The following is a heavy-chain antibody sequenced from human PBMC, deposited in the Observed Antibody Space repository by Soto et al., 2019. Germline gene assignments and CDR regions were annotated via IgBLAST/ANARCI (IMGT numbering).Heavy chain of an antibody. V-gene: IGHV6-1*01. CDR1: GDSVSSNSAA. Sequence: SQTLSLTCAISGDSVSSNSAAWNWIRPSPSRGLEWLGRTYYSSKWYNDYAVSVKSRITINPDTSKNQFSLQLNSVTPEDTAVYYCARETLSYYYGMDVWGQGTTVTVSS. J-gene: IGHJ6*02. CDR2: TYYSSKWYN. CDR3: ARETLSYYYGMDV.